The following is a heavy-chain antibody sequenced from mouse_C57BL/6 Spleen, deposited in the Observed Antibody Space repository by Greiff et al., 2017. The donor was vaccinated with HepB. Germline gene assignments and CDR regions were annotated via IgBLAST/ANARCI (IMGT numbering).Heavy chain of an antibody. CDR2: INPSSGYT. V-gene: IGHV1-7*01. CDR1: GYTFTSYW. CDR3: AREGGREDWYFDV. D-gene: IGHD3-3*01. J-gene: IGHJ1*03. Sequence: QVQLQQSGAELAKPGASVKLSCKASGYTFTSYWMHWVNQRPGQGLEWIGYINPSSGYTKYNQKFKDKATLTADKSSSTAYMQLSSLTYEDSAVYCCAREGGREDWYFDVWGTGTTVTVSS.